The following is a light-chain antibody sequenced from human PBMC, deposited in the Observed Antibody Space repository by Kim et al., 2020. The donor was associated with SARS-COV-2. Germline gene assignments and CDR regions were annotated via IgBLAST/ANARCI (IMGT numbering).Light chain of an antibody. CDR1: QNIDRW. V-gene: IGKV1-5*03. Sequence: DTQMTQSPSTLSASVGDRVTITCRASQNIDRWLAWYQQKPGKAPNHVIYKASTLGSGVPSRLSGSGSGTEFTLTITSLQPDDFATYYCLQYKRYPLTCGGGTKLE. CDR2: KAS. CDR3: LQYKRYPLT. J-gene: IGKJ4*01.